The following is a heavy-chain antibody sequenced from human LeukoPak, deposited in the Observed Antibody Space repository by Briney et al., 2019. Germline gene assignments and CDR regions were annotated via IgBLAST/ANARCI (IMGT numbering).Heavy chain of an antibody. CDR3: ARESSGWFNL. V-gene: IGHV4-34*01. J-gene: IGHJ4*02. Sequence: SETLSRTCAVYGGSFSGYYWSWIRQPPGKGLEWIGEINHSGSTNYNPSLKSRVTISLNTSKNQFSLKLSSVTAADTAVYYCARESSGWFNLWGQGTLVTVSS. D-gene: IGHD6-19*01. CDR2: INHSGST. CDR1: GGSFSGYY.